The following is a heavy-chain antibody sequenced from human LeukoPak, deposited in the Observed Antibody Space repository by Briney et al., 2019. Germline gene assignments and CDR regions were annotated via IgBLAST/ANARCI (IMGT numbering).Heavy chain of an antibody. V-gene: IGHV6-1*01. J-gene: IGHJ5*02. CDR2: TYYRSKWYN. CDR1: GDSVSSNSAA. D-gene: IGHD6-13*01. Sequence: SQTLSLTCAISGDSVSSNSAAWNWIRQSPSRGLEWLGRTYYRSKWYNDYAVSVKSRITINPDTSKNQFSLQLNSVTPEDTAVYYCARDGYSSSWLSSWFDPWGQGTLVTVSS. CDR3: ARDGYSSSWLSSWFDP.